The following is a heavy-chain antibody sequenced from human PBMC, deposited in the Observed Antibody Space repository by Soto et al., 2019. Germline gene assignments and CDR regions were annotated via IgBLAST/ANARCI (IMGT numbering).Heavy chain of an antibody. V-gene: IGHV4-59*01. CDR3: ARGLVAGLYYYYYGMDV. D-gene: IGHD6-19*01. CDR1: GGSISSYY. CDR2: IYYSGST. J-gene: IGHJ6*02. Sequence: WETLSLTCTVSGGSISSYYRSWIRQPPGKGLEWIGYIYYSGSTNYNPSLKSRVTISVDTSKNQFSLKLSSVTAADTAVYYCARGLVAGLYYYYYGMDVWGQGTTVTVSS.